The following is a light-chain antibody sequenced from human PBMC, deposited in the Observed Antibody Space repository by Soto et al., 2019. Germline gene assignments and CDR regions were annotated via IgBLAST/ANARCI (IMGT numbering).Light chain of an antibody. Sequence: VLTQSPATLTLSPGDRATLSCRAGQNINNFIAWYQHKPGQAPRLLIYDASNRATGIPGRFSGSGSGTDFTLTITSLESEYFAVYYSQHRVRFGQGTKVDIK. CDR2: DAS. CDR3: QHRVR. V-gene: IGKV3-11*01. CDR1: QNINNF. J-gene: IGKJ1*01.